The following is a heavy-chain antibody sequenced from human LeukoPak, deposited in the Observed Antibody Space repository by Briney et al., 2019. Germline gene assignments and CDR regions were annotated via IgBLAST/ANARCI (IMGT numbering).Heavy chain of an antibody. D-gene: IGHD3-10*01. CDR1: GFTFDGYA. V-gene: IGHV3-9*01. CDR2: ISWNSGSI. Sequence: GGSLRLSCAASGFTFDGYAMHWVRHAPGKGLEWVSGISWNSGSIGYADSVKGRFTISRDNAKNTVNLQLGSLRIEDTAVYHCARMTLYGSGTVHWGQGILVTVSS. J-gene: IGHJ4*02. CDR3: ARMTLYGSGTVH.